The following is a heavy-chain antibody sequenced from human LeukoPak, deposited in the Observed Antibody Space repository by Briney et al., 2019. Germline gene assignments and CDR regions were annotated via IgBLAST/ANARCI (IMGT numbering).Heavy chain of an antibody. V-gene: IGHV4-61*02. CDR2: IYTSGST. J-gene: IGHJ5*02. CDR3: ARELLYYDSSGNWFDP. CDR1: GGSISSGSYY. D-gene: IGHD3-22*01. Sequence: SQTLSLTCTVSGGSISSGSYYWSWIRQPAGKGLEWIVRIYTSGSTNYNPSLKRRVTISVDTSKNQFSLKLSSVTAADTAVYYCARELLYYDSSGNWFDPWGQGTLVTVSS.